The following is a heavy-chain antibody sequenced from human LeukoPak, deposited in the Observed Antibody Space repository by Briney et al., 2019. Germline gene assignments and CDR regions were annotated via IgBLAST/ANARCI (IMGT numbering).Heavy chain of an antibody. J-gene: IGHJ6*04. V-gene: IGHV4-4*09. CDR2: IYSSGST. CDR3: ARFTYTTRPSDV. Sequence: PSETLSLTCSVSVGSISGYYGSWIRQPPGQTLEWIGYIYSSGSTDYNPSLQSRVTMSVDTSMNQFSLRLSSVTVADTAVYYCARFTYTTRPSDVWGKGTTVTVSS. CDR1: VGSISGYY. D-gene: IGHD3-16*01.